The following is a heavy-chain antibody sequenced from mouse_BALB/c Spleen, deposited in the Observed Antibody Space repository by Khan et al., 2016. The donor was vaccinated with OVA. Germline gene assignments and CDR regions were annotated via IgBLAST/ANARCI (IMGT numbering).Heavy chain of an antibody. CDR1: GYTFTSYY. Sequence: QVQLQQSGAALVKPGASVKLSCKASGYTFTSYYMYWVKQRPGQGLEWIGEINPSHGGTNFNEKFKPKATLTVDKSSSTTYMQLSSLTSEDSAVYYCTRSGYGSFAYWGQGTLVTVSA. J-gene: IGHJ3*01. CDR3: TRSGYGSFAY. V-gene: IGHV1S81*02. D-gene: IGHD1-1*02. CDR2: INPSHGGT.